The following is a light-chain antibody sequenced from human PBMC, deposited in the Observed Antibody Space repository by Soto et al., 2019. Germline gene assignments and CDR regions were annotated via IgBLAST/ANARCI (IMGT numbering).Light chain of an antibody. CDR3: QQYDNGPPWT. CDR2: GAS. Sequence: EIVMTQSPATLSVSPGERATLSCRASQSVSTNVAWYQQKPVQAPWLLIYGASTRATGIPARFSGSGSGTEFTLTISSLLSEDFAVYYCQQYDNGPPWTFGQGTKVDIK. J-gene: IGKJ1*01. CDR1: QSVSTN. V-gene: IGKV3-15*01.